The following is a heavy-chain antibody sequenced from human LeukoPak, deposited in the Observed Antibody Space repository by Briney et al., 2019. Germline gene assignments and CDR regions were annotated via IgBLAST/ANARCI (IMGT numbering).Heavy chain of an antibody. J-gene: IGHJ4*02. V-gene: IGHV1-2*02. Sequence: ASVKVSCKAFGYTFTDLYMHWVRQAPGQGLEWMGWINPSSGGTRYEQKFQGRVTMTRDTSISTAYMELSRLRSEDTAVYYCARSRDGYNSALDYWGQGTLVTVSS. D-gene: IGHD5-24*01. CDR3: ARSRDGYNSALDY. CDR2: INPSSGGT. CDR1: GYTFTDLY.